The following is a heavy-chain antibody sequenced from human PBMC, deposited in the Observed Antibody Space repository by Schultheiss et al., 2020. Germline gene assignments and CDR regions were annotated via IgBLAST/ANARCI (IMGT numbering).Heavy chain of an antibody. J-gene: IGHJ5*01. CDR3: ARIYGGEWFDS. D-gene: IGHD3-16*01. CDR2: INHSGKT. V-gene: IGHV4-39*07. CDR1: GGSISSGDYY. Sequence: SETLSLTCTVSGGSISSGDYYWSWIRQPPGKGLEWIGEINHSGKTNYNPSLKSRVTISVDTSKNQLSLKLSSVTAADTAVYYCARIYGGEWFDSWGQGTLVTVSS.